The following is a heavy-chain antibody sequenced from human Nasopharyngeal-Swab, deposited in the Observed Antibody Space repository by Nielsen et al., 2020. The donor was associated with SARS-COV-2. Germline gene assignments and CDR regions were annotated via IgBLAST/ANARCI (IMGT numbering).Heavy chain of an antibody. V-gene: IGHV5-51*01. CDR2: IYPGDSDT. J-gene: IGHJ5*02. Sequence: KVSCKGSGYSFTSYWIGWVRQMPGKGLEWMGIIYPGDSDTRYSPSFQGHVTISADKSISTAYLQWSSLKASDTAMYYCARHWSDPGNWFDPWGQGTLVTVSS. CDR1: GYSFTSYW. CDR3: ARHWSDPGNWFDP.